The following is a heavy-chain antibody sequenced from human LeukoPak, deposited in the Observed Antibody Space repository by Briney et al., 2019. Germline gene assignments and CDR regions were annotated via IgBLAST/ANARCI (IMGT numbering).Heavy chain of an antibody. D-gene: IGHD1-1*01. V-gene: IGHV3-7*05. Sequence: GGSLRLSCAASGFTFSNYWMSWVRQAPGKRPEWVANIDLDGSERYYVDSVKGRFTISRDNTNNSLYLRLNSLRVEDTAVYYCARDPTGSDAFDIWGQGQGSPSLQ. J-gene: IGHJ3*02. CDR2: IDLDGSER. CDR1: GFTFSNYW. CDR3: ARDPTGSDAFDI.